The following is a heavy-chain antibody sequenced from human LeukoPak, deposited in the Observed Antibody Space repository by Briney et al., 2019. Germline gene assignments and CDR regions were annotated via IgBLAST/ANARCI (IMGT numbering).Heavy chain of an antibody. J-gene: IGHJ6*02. CDR3: IRNVPDWNHAMDV. Sequence: GGSLRLSCTASGFTFGNYASTWVRQAPGKGLEWLSFIRSKAYGGTTEYAASVKGRFSISRDDSQSIAYLQMNSLKTEDTAVYYCIRNVPDWNHAMDVWGHGTTVTVSS. D-gene: IGHD1-1*01. V-gene: IGHV3-49*04. CDR2: IRSKAYGGTT. CDR1: GFTFGNYA.